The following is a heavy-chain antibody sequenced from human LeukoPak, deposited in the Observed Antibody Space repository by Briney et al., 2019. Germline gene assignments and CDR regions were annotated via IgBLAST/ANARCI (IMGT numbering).Heavy chain of an antibody. V-gene: IGHV4-39*02. CDR1: GGSISSSRYS. Sequence: KSSETLSITCTVSGGSISSSRYSWGWIRQPPGKGLEWIGSIYYSGSTYYNPSLKSRVTISVDTSKNQFSLKLSSVTAAGTAVYYCARENPGYSSSWVDYWGQGTLVTVSS. D-gene: IGHD6-13*01. CDR2: IYYSGST. J-gene: IGHJ4*02. CDR3: ARENPGYSSSWVDY.